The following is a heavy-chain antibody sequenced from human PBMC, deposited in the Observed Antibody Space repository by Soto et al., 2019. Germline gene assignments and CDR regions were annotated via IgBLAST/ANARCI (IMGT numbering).Heavy chain of an antibody. D-gene: IGHD2-2*01. CDR3: ARVGGHQPLGWFDP. Sequence: QVQLQESGPGLVKPSQTLSLTCTVSGGSISSGGYYWSWIRQHPGKGLEWIGYIYHSGTTYYNPSREGRVTISVDKSQNQFSLKLTSVTAADTSVYYCARVGGHQPLGWFDPGGQGTLVTVSS. V-gene: IGHV4-31*03. CDR1: GGSISSGGYY. J-gene: IGHJ5*02. CDR2: IYHSGTT.